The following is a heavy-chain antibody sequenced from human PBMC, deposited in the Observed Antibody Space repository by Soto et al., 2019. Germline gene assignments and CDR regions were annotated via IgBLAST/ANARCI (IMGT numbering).Heavy chain of an antibody. CDR1: DGSISSGDYS. J-gene: IGHJ6*02. CDR2: IYHRGIT. V-gene: IGHV4-30-2*01. CDR3: ARGGVGYYYYGMDV. Sequence: QLQLQESGSGLVKPSQTLSLTCAVSDGSISSGDYSWSWIRQPPGKGLEWIGYIYHRGITYYNTSLKSRGTISEDRSKNQFSLKLSSVTAADTAVYYCARGGVGYYYYGMDVWGQGTTVTVSS. D-gene: IGHD3-10*01.